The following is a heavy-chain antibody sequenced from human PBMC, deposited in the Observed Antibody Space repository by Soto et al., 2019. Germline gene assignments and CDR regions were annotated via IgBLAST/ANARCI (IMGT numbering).Heavy chain of an antibody. Sequence: QVQLVESGGGVVQPGRSLRLSCAASGFTFSSYAMHWVRQAPCKGLEWVAVISYDGSNKYYADSVKGRFTISRDNSKNTLYLQMNSLRAEDTAVYYCVTDQGYSSSWLGMGFGMDVWGQGTTVIVSS. CDR2: ISYDGSNK. CDR1: GFTFSSYA. D-gene: IGHD6-13*01. CDR3: VTDQGYSSSWLGMGFGMDV. V-gene: IGHV3-30-3*01. J-gene: IGHJ6*02.